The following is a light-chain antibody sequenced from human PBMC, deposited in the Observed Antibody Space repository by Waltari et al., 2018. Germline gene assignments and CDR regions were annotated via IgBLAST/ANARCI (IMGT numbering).Light chain of an antibody. J-gene: IGKJ1*01. CDR3: QQYNNWPPWT. Sequence: EIVMTQSPATLSVSPGERATLACRASQSVSSNLAWYQHKPGQAPRLLIYGASTRATGMPDRFSGSGSGTEFTLTISSLQSEDFAVYYCQQYNNWPPWTFGQGTKVEIK. CDR1: QSVSSN. CDR2: GAS. V-gene: IGKV3-15*01.